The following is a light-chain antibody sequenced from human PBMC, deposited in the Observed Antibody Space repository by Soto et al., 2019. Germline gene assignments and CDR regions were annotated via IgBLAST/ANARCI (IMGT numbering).Light chain of an antibody. CDR1: QSVSSN. CDR2: GAS. Sequence: EIVMRQSPATLSVSPGERATLSFRASQSVSSNLAWYQQKPGQAPRLLIYGASTRATGIPARFSGTGSGTDFTLTVSSLQSEDFAVYYCQQYGSSWTFGQGTKVDIK. J-gene: IGKJ1*01. V-gene: IGKV3-15*01. CDR3: QQYGSSWT.